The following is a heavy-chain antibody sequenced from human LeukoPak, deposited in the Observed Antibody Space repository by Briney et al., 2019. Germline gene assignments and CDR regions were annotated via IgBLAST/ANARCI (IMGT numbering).Heavy chain of an antibody. CDR3: ARLAVGAKNFDY. D-gene: IGHD1-26*01. J-gene: IGHJ4*02. V-gene: IGHV4-30-2*03. CDR1: GGSISSGSYF. Sequence: PSQTLSLTCTVSGGSISSGSYFWSWIRQPAGKGLEWIGSIYYSGSTYYNPSLKSRVTISVDTSKNQFSLKLSSVTAADTAVYYCARLAVGAKNFDYWGQGTLVTVSS. CDR2: IYYSGST.